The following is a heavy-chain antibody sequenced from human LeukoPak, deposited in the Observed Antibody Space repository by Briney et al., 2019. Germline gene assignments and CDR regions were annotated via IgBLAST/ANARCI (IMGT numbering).Heavy chain of an antibody. Sequence: GASVKVSCKASGYTFTSYGITWVRQAPGQGLEWMGWISAYNGNTNYAQNFQGRVTMTTDTSTSTAYMEVRSLRSDDTAVFYCARAGAVAGTGYFDYWGQGTLVTVSS. V-gene: IGHV1-18*01. D-gene: IGHD6-19*01. CDR2: ISAYNGNT. CDR3: ARAGAVAGTGYFDY. J-gene: IGHJ4*02. CDR1: GYTFTSYG.